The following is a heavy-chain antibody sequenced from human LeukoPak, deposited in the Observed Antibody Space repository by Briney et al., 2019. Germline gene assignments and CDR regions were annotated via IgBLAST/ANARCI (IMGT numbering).Heavy chain of an antibody. V-gene: IGHV4-39*07. J-gene: IGHJ4*02. CDR1: GGSISSSSYY. CDR3: ARGLYFPYYYDSSGYSAARGPLDY. Sequence: SETLSLTCTVSGGSISSSSYYWGWIRQPPGKGLEWIGSIYYSGSTYYNPSLKSRVTISVDTSKNQFSLKLSSVTAADTAVYYCARGLYFPYYYDSSGYSAARGPLDYWGQGTLVTVSS. D-gene: IGHD3-22*01. CDR2: IYYSGST.